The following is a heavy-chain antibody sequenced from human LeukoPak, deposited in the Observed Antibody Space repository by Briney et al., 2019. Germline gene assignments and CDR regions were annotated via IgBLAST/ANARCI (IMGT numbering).Heavy chain of an antibody. CDR3: ARDITSSRLNL. V-gene: IGHV4-61*02. Sequence: SETLSLTCTVSGGPISSSSYYWGWIRQPPGKGLEWIGRIYTSGSTNYNPSLKSRVTISVDTSKNQFSLKLSSVTAADTAVYYCARDITSSRLNLWGQGTLVTVSS. J-gene: IGHJ5*02. CDR1: GGPISSSSYY. D-gene: IGHD6-13*01. CDR2: IYTSGST.